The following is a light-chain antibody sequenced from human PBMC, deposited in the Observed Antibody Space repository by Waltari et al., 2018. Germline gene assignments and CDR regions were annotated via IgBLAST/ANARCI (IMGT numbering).Light chain of an antibody. CDR1: QSLVQSDGSIF. J-gene: IGKJ2*01. V-gene: IGKV2-30*02. CDR2: KVS. CDR3: LQSSQWPYA. Sequence: VTLGQPASISCWSSQSLVQSDGSIFLNWFHQKPGQSPRRLIYKVSNRESGVPDRFSGSGSGTDFTLKISRVEAEDVGIYYCLQSSQWPYAFGQGTKLEIK.